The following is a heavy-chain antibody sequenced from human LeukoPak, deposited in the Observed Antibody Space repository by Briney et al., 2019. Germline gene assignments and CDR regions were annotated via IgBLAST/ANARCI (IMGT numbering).Heavy chain of an antibody. CDR2: INPKTLGT. CDR3: ARDSLSDDSSGYYDF. Sequence: RASVKVSCKASGYTFTGYYMRWVRQAPGHGLEWMGWINPKTLGTNYAQKFRGRVTMTRDTSITTVYMELSSLRSDDTAVYYCARDSLSDDSSGYYDFWGQGTLVTVST. CDR1: GYTFTGYY. V-gene: IGHV1-2*02. J-gene: IGHJ4*02. D-gene: IGHD3-22*01.